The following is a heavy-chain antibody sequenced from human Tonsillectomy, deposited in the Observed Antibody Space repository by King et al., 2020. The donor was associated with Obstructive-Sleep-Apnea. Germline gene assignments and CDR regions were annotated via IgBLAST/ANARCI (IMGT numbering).Heavy chain of an antibody. CDR1: GYTFTTYG. CDR2: LSAYNGNT. D-gene: IGHD1-26*01. Sequence: VQLVESGVEVKKPGASVKVSCKASGYTFTTYGISWVRQAPGQGLEWMGWLSAYNGNTKYQQKLQGRLTMTTETSTSTAYMELRSLRADDTAGYYCARVGAVVGASDGSGEFDYWGQGTLVTVSS. V-gene: IGHV1-18*01. CDR3: ARVGAVVGASDGSGEFDY. J-gene: IGHJ4*02.